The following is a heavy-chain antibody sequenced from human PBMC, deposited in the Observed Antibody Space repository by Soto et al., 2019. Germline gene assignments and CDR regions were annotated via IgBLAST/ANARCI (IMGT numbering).Heavy chain of an antibody. CDR1: GASITSTSYH. CDR3: ARDRNWKGYYGMDV. CDR2: FYYSGST. Sequence: PSETLSLTCTVSGASITSTSYHWGWIRQPPGKGLEWIGNFYYSGSTYYNPSLRSRVTISVDASKNQFSVKLSSVTAADTAVYYWARDRNWKGYYGMDVWGQGTTVTVSS. J-gene: IGHJ6*02. V-gene: IGHV4-39*07. D-gene: IGHD1-1*01.